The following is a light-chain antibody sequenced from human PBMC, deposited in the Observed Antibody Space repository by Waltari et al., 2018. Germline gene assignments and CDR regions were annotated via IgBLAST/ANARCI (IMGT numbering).Light chain of an antibody. Sequence: DIVMTQSPDSLAVSLGERATINCKSSQNLLYSSNNKNYLAWYQQKPGQPPKLLIYWASTRESGVPDRFSGSGSGTDFTLTISRLQAEDVAVYYCQQYYSFPVTFGGGTKVEIK. CDR1: QNLLYSSNNKNY. CDR2: WAS. CDR3: QQYYSFPVT. V-gene: IGKV4-1*01. J-gene: IGKJ4*01.